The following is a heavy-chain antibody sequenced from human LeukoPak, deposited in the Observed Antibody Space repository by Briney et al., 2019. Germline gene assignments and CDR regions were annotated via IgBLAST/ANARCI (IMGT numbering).Heavy chain of an antibody. J-gene: IGHJ6*03. CDR1: GFTFSNYG. Sequence: GGSLRLSCAASGFTFSNYGMHWVRQAPGKGLEWEAFIRYDGSDKYYADSVKGRLTISRDNSKKTLYLQMNSLRAEDTAVYYCAKEYAGSHYYFYYMDVWGKGTTVTVSS. V-gene: IGHV3-30*02. CDR2: IRYDGSDK. CDR3: AKEYAGSHYYFYYMDV.